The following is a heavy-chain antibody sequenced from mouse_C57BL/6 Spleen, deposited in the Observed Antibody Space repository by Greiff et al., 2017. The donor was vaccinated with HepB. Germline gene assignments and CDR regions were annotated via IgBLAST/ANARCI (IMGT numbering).Heavy chain of an antibody. Sequence: ESGPGLVKPSQSLSLTCSVTGYSITSGYYWNWIRQFPGNKLEWMGYISYDGSNNYNPSLKNRISITRDTSKNQFFLKLNSVTTEDTATYYCASAYDGYYVFYFDYWGQGTTLTVSS. CDR2: ISYDGSN. CDR3: ASAYDGYYVFYFDY. J-gene: IGHJ2*01. V-gene: IGHV3-6*01. D-gene: IGHD2-3*01. CDR1: GYSITSGYY.